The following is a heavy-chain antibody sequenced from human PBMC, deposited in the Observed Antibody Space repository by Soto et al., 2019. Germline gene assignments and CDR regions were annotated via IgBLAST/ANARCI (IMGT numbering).Heavy chain of an antibody. J-gene: IGHJ4*02. CDR2: ISSSSSTI. CDR3: ARSDRHTGTTREYYFDY. D-gene: IGHD1-7*01. V-gene: IGHV3-48*02. Sequence: GGSLRLSCVASGFTFSSYSMNWVRQAPGKGLEWVSYISSSSSTIYYADSVKGRFTISRDNAKNSLYLQMNSLRDEDTAVYYCARSDRHTGTTREYYFDYWGQGTLVTVSS. CDR1: GFTFSSYS.